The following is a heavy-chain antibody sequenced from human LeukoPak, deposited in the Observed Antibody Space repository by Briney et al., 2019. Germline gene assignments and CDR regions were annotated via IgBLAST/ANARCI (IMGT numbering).Heavy chain of an antibody. J-gene: IGHJ6*03. D-gene: IGHD3-10*01. CDR1: GGSIINYY. Sequence: SETLSLTCTVSGGSIINYYWTWIRQPPGKGLEWIGSIYHNGGTNYNPSLESRVTMSVDTSKNQFFLKMTSVTAADTAVYYCARDWGYYGSGSHYYYYMDVWGKGTTVTVSS. CDR2: IYHNGGT. V-gene: IGHV4-59*01. CDR3: ARDWGYYGSGSHYYYYMDV.